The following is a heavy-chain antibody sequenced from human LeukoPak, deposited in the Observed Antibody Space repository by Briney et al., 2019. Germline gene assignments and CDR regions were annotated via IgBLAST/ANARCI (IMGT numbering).Heavy chain of an antibody. J-gene: IGHJ3*02. D-gene: IGHD1-26*01. Sequence: SETLSLTCTVSGGSISSSGSYWGWIRQPPGKGLEWIGNIYYSGSTYYNPSLKSRVTISVDTSKNQFSLKLTSVTAADTAVFYCARRGSYDTFDTWGHGTMVTVSS. CDR3: ARRGSYDTFDT. CDR1: GGSISSSGSY. CDR2: IYYSGST. V-gene: IGHV4-39*01.